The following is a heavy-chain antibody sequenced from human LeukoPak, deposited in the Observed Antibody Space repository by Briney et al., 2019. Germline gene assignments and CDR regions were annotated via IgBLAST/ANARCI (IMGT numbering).Heavy chain of an antibody. CDR2: ISRSGGST. D-gene: IGHD4-17*01. J-gene: IGHJ4*02. V-gene: IGHV3-23*01. CDR3: SKKGQSEDYGKPG. CDR1: GFTLGTYD. Sequence: GGSLRLSCAASGFTLGTYDMYWVRQAPGKGVECVSSISRSGGSTYYADSVKGRFTISRDNSKNTLYLQMSSLRADDTAVYYCSKKGQSEDYGKPGWGQGTLVTVSS.